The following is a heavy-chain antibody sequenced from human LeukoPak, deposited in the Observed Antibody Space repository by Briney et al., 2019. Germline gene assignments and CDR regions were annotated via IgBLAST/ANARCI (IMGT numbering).Heavy chain of an antibody. J-gene: IGHJ3*02. Sequence: SETLSLTCAVYGGSFSGYYWSWIRQPPGKGLEWIGYTYHSGSTYYNPSLKSRVTISVDRSKNQFSLKLSSVTAADTAVYYCARVGRERIKSGAFDIWGQGTMVTVSS. D-gene: IGHD1-26*01. CDR3: ARVGRERIKSGAFDI. CDR2: TYHSGST. CDR1: GGSFSGYY. V-gene: IGHV4-34*01.